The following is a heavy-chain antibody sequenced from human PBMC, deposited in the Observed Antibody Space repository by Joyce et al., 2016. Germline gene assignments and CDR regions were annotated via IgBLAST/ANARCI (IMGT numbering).Heavy chain of an antibody. CDR2: IKGDGRET. CDR3: ASSPNGCGPDYYGLDV. J-gene: IGHJ6*02. CDR1: GFTFFHFY. Sequence: EAQMVESGGGLVQPGGSLRLSCAASGFTFFHFYMSWVRQAPGKGLEGLANIKGDGRETAYVDSVRGRFTISRDNAKNSLYLQMNSLRVDDTAVYYCASSPNGCGPDYYGLDVWGQGTAVIVS. D-gene: IGHD5-12*01. V-gene: IGHV3-7*03.